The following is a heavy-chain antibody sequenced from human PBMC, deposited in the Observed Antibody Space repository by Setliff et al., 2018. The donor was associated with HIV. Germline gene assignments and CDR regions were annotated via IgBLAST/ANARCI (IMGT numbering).Heavy chain of an antibody. V-gene: IGHV7-4-1*02. CDR3: ARDGGQFGELLGVNY. Sequence: ASVKVSCKASGYTFTSYAMNWVRQAPGRGLEWMGWINTNTGNPTYAQGFTGRFVFSLDTSVSTAYLQISSLKAEDTAVYYCARDGGQFGELLGVNYWGQGTLVTVSS. CDR2: INTNTGNP. CDR1: GYTFTSYA. D-gene: IGHD3-10*01. J-gene: IGHJ4*02.